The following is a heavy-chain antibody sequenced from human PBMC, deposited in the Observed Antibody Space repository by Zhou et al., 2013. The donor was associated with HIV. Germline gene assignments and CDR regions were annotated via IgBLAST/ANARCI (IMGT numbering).Heavy chain of an antibody. V-gene: IGHV1-69*12. CDR3: ARDLTYYYDNSGYYRLDF. J-gene: IGHJ4*02. Sequence: QVQLVQSGAEVKKPGSSVKVSCKASGGTFSSYAISWVRQAPGQGLEWMGGIIPILRTANYAQKFQGRVTITADELTTTAYMELTNLRLEDTAVYFCARDLTYYYDNSGYYRLDFWGQGTLVTVSS. CDR2: IIPILRTA. CDR1: GGTFSSYA. D-gene: IGHD3-22*01.